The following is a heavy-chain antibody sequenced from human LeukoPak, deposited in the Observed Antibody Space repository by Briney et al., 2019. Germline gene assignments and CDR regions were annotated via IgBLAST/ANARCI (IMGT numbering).Heavy chain of an antibody. J-gene: IGHJ2*01. D-gene: IGHD6-13*01. CDR1: GGTFSSYA. Sequence: ASVKVSCKASGGTFSSYAISWVRQAPGQGLEWMGGIIPIFGTANYAQKFQGRVTITADKSTSTAYMELSSLRSEDTAVYYCARGIAAAGTLNWYFDLWGRGTLVTVSS. CDR2: IIPIFGTA. CDR3: ARGIAAAGTLNWYFDL. V-gene: IGHV1-69*06.